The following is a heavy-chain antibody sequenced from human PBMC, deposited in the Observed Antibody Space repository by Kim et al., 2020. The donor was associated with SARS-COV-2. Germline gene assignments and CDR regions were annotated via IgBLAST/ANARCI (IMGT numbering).Heavy chain of an antibody. CDR2: IYNSGSA. J-gene: IGHJ6*02. CDR3: ARGIGDNYYAMDV. D-gene: IGHD1-26*01. V-gene: IGHV4-59*01. CDR1: GGSITNYY. Sequence: SETLSLTCTVSGGSITNYYWSWIRQPPGKGLEWIGYIYNSGSANYNSSLKRRVTITAATSKSQLYLKLMSVTAADTAGYSCARGIGDNYYAMDVWGQGTTVTVS.